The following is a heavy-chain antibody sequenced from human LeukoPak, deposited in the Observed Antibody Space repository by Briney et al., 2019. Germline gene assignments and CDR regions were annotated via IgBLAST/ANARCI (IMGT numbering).Heavy chain of an antibody. Sequence: GGSLTLSCAASGFTFSSFWMHWVGQAPGKGLVWVSRVSDDGSTTTYADSVKGRFTISRDNAKNTLYLQMNSLRPEDTAVYYCATGSYLDYWGQRTVVPVSS. CDR1: GFTFSSFW. CDR2: VSDDGSTT. J-gene: IGHJ4*02. V-gene: IGHV3-74*03. CDR3: ATGSYLDY. D-gene: IGHD3-10*01.